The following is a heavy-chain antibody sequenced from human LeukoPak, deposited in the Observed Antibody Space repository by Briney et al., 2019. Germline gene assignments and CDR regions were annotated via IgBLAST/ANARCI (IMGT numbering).Heavy chain of an antibody. J-gene: IGHJ3*02. V-gene: IGHV4-59*08. Sequence: TSETLSLTCTVSGGSISNYYWSWIRQPPGKGLECIGYIYYSGSTNYNPSLKSRVTISVDTSKNRFSLRLSSVTAADTAVYYCARQREYCSGVSCYSDVFDIWGQGTMVTVSS. CDR3: ARQREYCSGVSCYSDVFDI. D-gene: IGHD2-15*01. CDR2: IYYSGST. CDR1: GGSISNYY.